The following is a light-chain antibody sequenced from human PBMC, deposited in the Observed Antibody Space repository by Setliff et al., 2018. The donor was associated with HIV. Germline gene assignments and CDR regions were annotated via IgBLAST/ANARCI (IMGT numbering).Light chain of an antibody. CDR3: SSYTSSTTYV. J-gene: IGLJ1*01. V-gene: IGLV2-14*01. Sequence: SVLAQPASVSGSPGQSITISCTGTSSDIGGYNYVSWYQQHPGKAPKLMVYDVSQRPSGVSNRFSGSKSGNTASLTISGLQAEDEADYYCSSYTSSTTYVFGPGTKVT. CDR2: DVS. CDR1: SSDIGGYNY.